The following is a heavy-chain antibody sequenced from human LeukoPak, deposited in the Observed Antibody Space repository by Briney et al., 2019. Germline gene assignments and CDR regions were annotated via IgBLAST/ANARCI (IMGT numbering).Heavy chain of an antibody. Sequence: PGGSLRLSCAASGFTFNSYWMHWVRQAPGKGLEWVANIKEDGSEKYYVDSVKGRFTISRDNAKNSLYLQMNSLRAEDTAVYYCARVTYYYDSSGYYAAVFAFDIWGQGTMVTVSS. CDR2: IKEDGSEK. D-gene: IGHD3-22*01. J-gene: IGHJ3*02. CDR1: GFTFNSYW. V-gene: IGHV3-7*01. CDR3: ARVTYYYDSSGYYAAVFAFDI.